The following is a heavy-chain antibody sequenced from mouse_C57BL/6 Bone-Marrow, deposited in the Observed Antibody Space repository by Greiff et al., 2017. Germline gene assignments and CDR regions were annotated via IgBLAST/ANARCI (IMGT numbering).Heavy chain of an antibody. CDR3: TSEGSYYPAWFAY. V-gene: IGHV5-2*01. D-gene: IGHD2-1*01. CDR2: INSDGGST. CDR1: EYEFPSHD. Sequence: VQLKESGGGLVQPGESLKLSCESNEYEFPSHDMSWVRKTPEKRLELVAAINSDGGSTYYPDTMERRFIISRDNTKKTLYLQMSSLRSEDTAMYYCTSEGSYYPAWFAYWGQGTRVTVSA. J-gene: IGHJ3*01.